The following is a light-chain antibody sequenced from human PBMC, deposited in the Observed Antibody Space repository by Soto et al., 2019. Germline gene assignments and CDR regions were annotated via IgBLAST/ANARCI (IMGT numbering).Light chain of an antibody. J-gene: IGKJ1*01. CDR3: QQYNNWPSGT. CDR2: GAS. Sequence: EIVMTQSPATLSVSPGERATLSCRASQSVSSNLAWYQQKPGQAPRLLIYGASTRATGIPAMFSGSGSGTEFTLTISSLQSEDFAVYYCQQYNNWPSGTFGQGTKVEIK. V-gene: IGKV3-15*01. CDR1: QSVSSN.